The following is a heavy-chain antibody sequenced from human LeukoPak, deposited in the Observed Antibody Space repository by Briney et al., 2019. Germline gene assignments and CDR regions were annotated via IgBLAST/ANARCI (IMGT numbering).Heavy chain of an antibody. D-gene: IGHD6-13*01. CDR3: ARHGSSWPYYFDY. CDR2: ISSSSSSM. J-gene: IGHJ4*02. Sequence: PGGSLRLSCAASGFTFSSYSMNWVRQAPGKGPEWVSYISSSSSSMYYADSVKGRFTISRDNAKNSLFLQMNSLGAEDTAVYYCARHGSSWPYYFDYWGQGTLVAVSS. V-gene: IGHV3-48*01. CDR1: GFTFSSYS.